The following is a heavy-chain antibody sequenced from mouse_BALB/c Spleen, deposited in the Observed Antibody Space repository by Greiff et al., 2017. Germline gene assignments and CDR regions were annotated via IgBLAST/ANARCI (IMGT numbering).Heavy chain of an antibody. V-gene: IGHV1-7*01. D-gene: IGHD2-3*01. CDR2: INPSTGYT. Sequence: QVQLKQSGAELAKPGASVKMSCKASGYTFTSYWMHWVKQRPGQGLEWIGYINPSTGYTEYNQKFKDKATLTADKSSSTAYMQLSSLTSEDSAVYYCADGYYGFAYWGQGTLVTVSA. CDR1: GYTFTSYW. CDR3: ADGYYGFAY. J-gene: IGHJ3*01.